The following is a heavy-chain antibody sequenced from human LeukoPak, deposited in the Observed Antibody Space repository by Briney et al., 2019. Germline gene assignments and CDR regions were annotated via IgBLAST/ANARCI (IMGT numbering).Heavy chain of an antibody. D-gene: IGHD1-26*01. V-gene: IGHV3-30*18. CDR2: ISSDGSNK. J-gene: IGHJ4*02. CDR3: AKLPPGSFDY. Sequence: GGSLRLSCAASGFTFSTYDIHWVRQAPGKGPEWVAVISSDGSNKYYADSVKGRFTISRDNSKNTLYLQMNSLRAEDTAVYYCAKLPPGSFDYWGQGTLVTVSS. CDR1: GFTFSTYD.